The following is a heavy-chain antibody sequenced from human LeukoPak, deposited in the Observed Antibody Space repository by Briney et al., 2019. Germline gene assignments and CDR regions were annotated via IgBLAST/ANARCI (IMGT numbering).Heavy chain of an antibody. CDR1: GGSISSYY. J-gene: IGHJ5*02. D-gene: IGHD3-3*01. CDR2: IYYSGST. Sequence: SETLSLTCTVSGGSISSYYWSWIRQPPGKGLEWIGYIYYSGSTNYNPSLKSRVTISVDTSKNQFSLKLSSVTAADTAVYYCARVSGFLGIFDPWGQGTLVTVSS. CDR3: ARVSGFLGIFDP. V-gene: IGHV4-59*01.